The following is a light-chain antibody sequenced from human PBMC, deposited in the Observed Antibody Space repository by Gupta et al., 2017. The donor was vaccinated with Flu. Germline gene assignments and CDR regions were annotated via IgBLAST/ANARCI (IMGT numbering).Light chain of an antibody. CDR1: QGVRGNY. Sequence: TLSLSPGETATVSCRATQGVRGNYLAWYQQKPGQAPRLLIYGASTRDSGIPDRFSGSGFGKDFTLTISRRQPEDFAVYYCQQYGRSPSYIFGQGTXLEI. V-gene: IGKV3-20*01. CDR2: GAS. CDR3: QQYGRSPSYI. J-gene: IGKJ2*01.